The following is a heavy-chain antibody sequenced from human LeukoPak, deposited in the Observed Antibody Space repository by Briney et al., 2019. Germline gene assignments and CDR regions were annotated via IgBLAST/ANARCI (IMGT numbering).Heavy chain of an antibody. V-gene: IGHV3-43*02. CDR2: ISRDGATT. CDR3: AKTPPSYGR. CDR1: GFTFDDYA. Sequence: GGSLRLSCAVSGFTFDDYAMHWVRQAPGKGLEWVSLISRDGATTYYADSVKGRFTISRDNSKNSLYLQMNSLRTEDTALYYCAKTPPSYGRWGQGTLVTVSS. D-gene: IGHD1-14*01. J-gene: IGHJ4*02.